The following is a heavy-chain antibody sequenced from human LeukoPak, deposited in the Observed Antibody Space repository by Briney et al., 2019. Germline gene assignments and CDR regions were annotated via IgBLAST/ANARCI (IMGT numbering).Heavy chain of an antibody. Sequence: SETLSLTCTVSGGSLSSSSYYWGWIRQPPGKGLEWIGSIYYSGSTYYNPSLKSRVTISVDTSKNQFSLKLSSVTAADTAVYYCARRPSNPAAAGPNWFDPWGQGTLVTVSS. D-gene: IGHD6-13*01. J-gene: IGHJ5*02. CDR3: ARRPSNPAAAGPNWFDP. CDR1: GGSLSSSSYY. CDR2: IYYSGST. V-gene: IGHV4-39*07.